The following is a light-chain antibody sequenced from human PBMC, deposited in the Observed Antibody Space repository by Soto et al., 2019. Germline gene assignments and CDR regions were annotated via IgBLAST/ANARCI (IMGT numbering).Light chain of an antibody. CDR1: QSLLHSNGYNF. V-gene: IGKV2-28*01. J-gene: IGKJ1*01. CDR2: LGS. Sequence: VMTQSPLSLPVTPGEPASISCRSSQSLLHSNGYNFLNWYLQKPGQSPQLLIFLGSNRASGVPDRFSGSGSGTEFTMTISRVEAEDVGVYYCMQALQTWTFGQGTTVEIK. CDR3: MQALQTWT.